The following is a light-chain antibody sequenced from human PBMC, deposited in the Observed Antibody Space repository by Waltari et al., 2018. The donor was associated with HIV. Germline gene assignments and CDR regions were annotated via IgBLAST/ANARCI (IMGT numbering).Light chain of an antibody. CDR2: GDA. CDR1: PSNIGAALD. J-gene: IGLJ2*01. CDR3: QSYDRSLSGVI. Sequence: QSVLTQPPSVSGAPGQRVTLSCPGHPSNIGAALDVHWYQQLPGTAPKLLIYGDANRPSGVPDRFSGSTSGTSASLAITGLRAEDECDYYCQSYDRSLSGVIFGGGTKLTVL. V-gene: IGLV1-40*01.